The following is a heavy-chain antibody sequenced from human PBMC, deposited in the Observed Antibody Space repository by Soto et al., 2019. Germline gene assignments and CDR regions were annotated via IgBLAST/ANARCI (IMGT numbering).Heavy chain of an antibody. J-gene: IGHJ4*01. CDR3: VRKYPGTRSFDY. D-gene: IGHD2-2*01. CDR2: IGTDGNT. CDR1: GFTFNSYA. Sequence: GGSLRLSCAASGFTFNSYAMNWVRQAPGKGLAWVSAIGTDGNTYYANSVKGRFTISRDNSRTTLYLQMNSLRVEDTALYYCVRKYPGTRSFDYWGQGTLVTVSS. V-gene: IGHV3-23*01.